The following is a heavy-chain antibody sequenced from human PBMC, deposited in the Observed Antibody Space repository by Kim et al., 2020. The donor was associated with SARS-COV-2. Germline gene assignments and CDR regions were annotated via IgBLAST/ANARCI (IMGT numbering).Heavy chain of an antibody. CDR3: AKGHSGSLGWFDP. D-gene: IGHD1-26*01. J-gene: IGHJ5*02. CDR2: IWYDGSNK. CDR1: GFTFSSYG. V-gene: IGHV3-33*06. Sequence: GGSLRLSWAASGFTFSSYGMHWVRQAPGKGLEWVAVIWYDGSNKYYADSVKGRFTISRDNSKNTLYLQMNSLRAEDTAVYYCAKGHSGSLGWFDPWGQGTLVTVSS.